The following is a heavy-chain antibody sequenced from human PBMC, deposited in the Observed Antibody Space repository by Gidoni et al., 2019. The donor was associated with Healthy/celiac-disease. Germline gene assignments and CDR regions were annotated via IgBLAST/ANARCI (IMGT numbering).Heavy chain of an antibody. CDR2: IIPIFGTA. J-gene: IGHJ4*02. Sequence: QVQLVQSGAEVKKPGSSVKVSCKASGGTFSSYAISWVRQAPGQGLEWMGGIIPIFGTANYAQKFQGGVTITADKSTSTAYMELSSLRSEDTAVYYCARGSYYYDSSGYLGSGYWGQGTLVTVSS. CDR3: ARGSYYYDSSGYLGSGY. V-gene: IGHV1-69*06. D-gene: IGHD3-22*01. CDR1: GGTFSSYA.